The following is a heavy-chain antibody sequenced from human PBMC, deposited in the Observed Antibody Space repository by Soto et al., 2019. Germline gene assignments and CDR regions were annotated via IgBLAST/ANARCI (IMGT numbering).Heavy chain of an antibody. J-gene: IGHJ4*01. CDR1: GFSITTYGVG. Sequence: SGPTLVNPTQTLTLTCSLSGFSITTYGVGVGWVRQPPGKALEWLAFTYWDDDNRYNPSLKSRLSTMKDISRNQVVLTMTNMDPADTATYYCAHRLTLTSTWNYGVFDFWGQGALVTVSS. CDR3: AHRLTLTSTWNYGVFDF. CDR2: TYWDDDN. D-gene: IGHD1-7*01. V-gene: IGHV2-5*02.